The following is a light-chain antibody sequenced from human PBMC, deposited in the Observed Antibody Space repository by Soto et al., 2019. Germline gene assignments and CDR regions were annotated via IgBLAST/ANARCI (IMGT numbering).Light chain of an antibody. CDR2: GAS. CDR3: QHYGSSRWT. V-gene: IGKV3-20*01. J-gene: IGKJ1*01. CDR1: QSVSSSY. Sequence: EIVLTQSPGTLSLSPGERATLYCRASQSVSSSYLAWYQQKPGQAPRLLIYGASSRATGIPDRFSGSGSGTDFTLTISRLEPEDFAVYYCQHYGSSRWTFGQGTKVEIK.